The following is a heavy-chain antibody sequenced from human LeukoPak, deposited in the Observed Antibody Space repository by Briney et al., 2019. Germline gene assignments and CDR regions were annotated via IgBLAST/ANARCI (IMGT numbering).Heavy chain of an antibody. Sequence: SETLSLTCTVSGDSISSYYWSWIRQPPGKGLEWIAYIYYSGSTNYNPSLKSRVTISLDTSKNQVSLKLTSVTAADTAVYYCARHGAAARHSGSYPFDYWGQGTLVTVSS. CDR2: IYYSGST. CDR3: ARHGAAARHSGSYPFDY. D-gene: IGHD1-26*01. CDR1: GDSISSYY. J-gene: IGHJ4*02. V-gene: IGHV4-59*08.